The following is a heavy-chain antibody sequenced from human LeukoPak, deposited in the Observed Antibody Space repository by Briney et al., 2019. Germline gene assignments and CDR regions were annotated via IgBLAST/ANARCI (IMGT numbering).Heavy chain of an antibody. V-gene: IGHV3-53*01. CDR3: ARDQRSSGTYYYYGMDV. CDR2: IYSGGST. D-gene: IGHD6-19*01. Sequence: HPGGSLRLSCAASGFTVSSNYMSWVRQAPGKGLEWVSVIYSGGSTYYSDSVKGRFTISRDNSKNTLSLQMNSLRAEDTAVYYCARDQRSSGTYYYYGMDVWGQGATVTVSS. CDR1: GFTVSSNY. J-gene: IGHJ6*02.